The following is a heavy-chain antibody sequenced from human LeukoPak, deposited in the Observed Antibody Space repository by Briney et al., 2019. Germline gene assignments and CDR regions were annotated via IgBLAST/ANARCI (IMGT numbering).Heavy chain of an antibody. CDR1: GFTFSSYS. CDR3: ARRPYYYDSSGYYL. J-gene: IGHJ5*02. CDR2: ISSSSSYI. Sequence: GGSLRLSCAASGFTFSSYSMNWVRQAPGKGLEWVSSISSSSSYIYYADSVKGRFTISRDNGKNSLYLQMNSLRAEDTAVYYCARRPYYYDSSGYYLWGQGTLVTVSS. D-gene: IGHD3-22*01. V-gene: IGHV3-21*01.